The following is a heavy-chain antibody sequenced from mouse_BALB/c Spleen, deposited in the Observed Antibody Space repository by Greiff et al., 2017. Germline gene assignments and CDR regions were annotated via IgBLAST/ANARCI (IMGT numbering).Heavy chain of an antibody. Sequence: EVHLVESGPGLVKPSQSLSLTCTVTGYSITSDYAWNWIRQFPGNKLEWMGYISYSGSTSYNPSLKSRISITRDTSKNQFFLQLNSVTTEDTATYYCARGYGNYGYAMDYWGQGTSVTVSS. CDR3: ARGYGNYGYAMDY. CDR1: GYSITSDYA. D-gene: IGHD2-1*01. CDR2: ISYSGST. J-gene: IGHJ4*01. V-gene: IGHV3-2*02.